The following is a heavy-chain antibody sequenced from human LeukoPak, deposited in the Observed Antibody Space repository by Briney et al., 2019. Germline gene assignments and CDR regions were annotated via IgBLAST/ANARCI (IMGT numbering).Heavy chain of an antibody. D-gene: IGHD3-10*01. CDR1: GGSISSGGYY. CDR3: ARGPGYGSGAGLDY. Sequence: SQTLSLTCTVSGGSISSGGYYWSWIRQPPGKGLEWIGYIYHSGRTYYNPSLKSRVTISVDRSKNQFSLKLSSVTAADTAVYYCARGPGYGSGAGLDYWGQGTLVTVSS. CDR2: IYHSGRT. V-gene: IGHV4-30-2*01. J-gene: IGHJ4*02.